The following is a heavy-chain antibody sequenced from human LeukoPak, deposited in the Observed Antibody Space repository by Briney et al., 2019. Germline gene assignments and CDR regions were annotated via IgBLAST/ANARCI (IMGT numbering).Heavy chain of an antibody. J-gene: IGHJ4*02. CDR2: IIPILGIA. CDR1: GGTFSSYA. CDR3: GSPPLSSGWRTEAPLDY. Sequence: ASVKVSCKASGGTFSSYAISWVRQAPGQGLEWMGRIIPILGIANYAQKFQGRVTITADKSTSTAYMELSSLRSEDTAVYYCGSPPLSSGWRTEAPLDYWGQGTLVTVSS. D-gene: IGHD6-19*01. V-gene: IGHV1-69*04.